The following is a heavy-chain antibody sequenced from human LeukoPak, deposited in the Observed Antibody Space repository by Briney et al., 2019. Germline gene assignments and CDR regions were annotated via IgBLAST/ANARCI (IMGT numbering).Heavy chain of an antibody. CDR2: ISYDGSNK. CDR3: AREVVVPAALFGMDV. CDR1: GFTFSSYA. J-gene: IGHJ6*02. V-gene: IGHV3-30*04. D-gene: IGHD2-2*01. Sequence: GGSLRLSRAASGFTFSSYAMHWVRQAPGKGLEWVAVISYDGSNKYYADSVKGRFTISRDNSKNTLYLQMNSLRAEETAVYYCAREVVVPAALFGMDVWGQGTTVTVSS.